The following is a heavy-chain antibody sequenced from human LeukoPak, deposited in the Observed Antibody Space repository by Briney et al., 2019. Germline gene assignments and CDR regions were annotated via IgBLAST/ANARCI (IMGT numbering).Heavy chain of an antibody. V-gene: IGHV3-64D*06. CDR1: GFTFNSYA. Sequence: GGSLRLPCSASGFTFNSYAMHWVRQAPGEALEYVSAISSNGGSTYYADSVKGRFTISRENSKNTLYLQMSSLRAEDTAVYYCVKDRHLPDAFDIWGQGTMVTVSS. CDR2: ISSNGGST. J-gene: IGHJ3*02. CDR3: VKDRHLPDAFDI.